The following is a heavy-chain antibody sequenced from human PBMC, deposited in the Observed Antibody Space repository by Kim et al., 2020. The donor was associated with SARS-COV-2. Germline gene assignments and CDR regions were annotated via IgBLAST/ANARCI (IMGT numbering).Heavy chain of an antibody. CDR1: GYTFTSYD. V-gene: IGHV1-8*01. D-gene: IGHD2-15*01. CDR3: ARGRDGPVVAAIVFDYYYYYGMDV. J-gene: IGHJ6*02. CDR2: MNPNSGNT. Sequence: ASVKVSCKASGYTFTSYDINWVRQATGQGLEWMGWMNPNSGNTGYAQKFQGRVTMTRNTSISTAYMELSSLRSEDTAVYYCARGRDGPVVAAIVFDYYYYYGMDVWGQGTTVTVSS.